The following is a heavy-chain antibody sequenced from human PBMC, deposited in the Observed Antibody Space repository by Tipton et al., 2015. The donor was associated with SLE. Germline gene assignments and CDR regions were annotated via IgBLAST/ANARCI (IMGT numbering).Heavy chain of an antibody. CDR2: INHTGST. CDR1: GGSFSGFY. J-gene: IGHJ3*01. V-gene: IGHV4-34*01. Sequence: TLSLTCAVYGGSFSGFYWSWVRQPPGKGLECIGEINHTGSTNYNSSLKSRVTISADRSKNQFSLKLSSVTAADTAMYYCAGRRLASSLFDRKGRAFDVWGQGTVATVPS. D-gene: IGHD3-10*02. CDR3: AGRRLASSLFDRKGRAFDV.